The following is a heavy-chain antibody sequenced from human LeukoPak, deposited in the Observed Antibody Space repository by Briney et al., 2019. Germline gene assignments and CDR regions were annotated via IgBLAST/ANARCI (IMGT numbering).Heavy chain of an antibody. Sequence: GGSLRLSCAVSGFTLSGYWMYWVRQSPGKGLAWVSRINTDGSTTTYADTVKGRFTISRDNAKNTLYLQMDSLRVDDTAVYYCARVGVGATFDYWGQGTLVTLSS. D-gene: IGHD1-26*01. J-gene: IGHJ4*02. CDR2: INTDGSTT. CDR3: ARVGVGATFDY. V-gene: IGHV3-74*01. CDR1: GFTLSGYW.